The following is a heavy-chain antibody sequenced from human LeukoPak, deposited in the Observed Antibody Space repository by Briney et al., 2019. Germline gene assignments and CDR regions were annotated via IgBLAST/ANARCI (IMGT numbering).Heavy chain of an antibody. V-gene: IGHV1-18*04. CDR3: ARVYCGGDCYETDDY. J-gene: IGHJ4*02. D-gene: IGHD2-21*02. Sequence: GASVKVSCKASGYTFTSYGISWVRQAPGQGLEWMGWISAYNGNTNYAQKLQGRVTMTTDTSTSTAYMELRSLRSDDTAVYYCARVYCGGDCYETDDYWGQGTLVTVSS. CDR1: GYTFTSYG. CDR2: ISAYNGNT.